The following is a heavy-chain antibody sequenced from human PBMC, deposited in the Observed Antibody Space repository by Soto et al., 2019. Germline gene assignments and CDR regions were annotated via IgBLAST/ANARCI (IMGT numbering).Heavy chain of an antibody. V-gene: IGHV3-30*03. CDR1: GFTFSSYG. J-gene: IGHJ4*02. CDR3: AISIAVDRRFDY. CDR2: ISYDGSNK. Sequence: SGGSLRLSCAASGFTFSSYGMHWVRQAPGKGLEWVAVISYDGSNKYYADSVKGRFTISRDNSKNTLYLQMNSLRAEDTAVYYCAISIAVDRRFDYWGQGTLVTVSS. D-gene: IGHD6-19*01.